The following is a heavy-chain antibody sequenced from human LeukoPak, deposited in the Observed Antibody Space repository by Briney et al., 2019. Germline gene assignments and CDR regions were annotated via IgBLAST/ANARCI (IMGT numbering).Heavy chain of an antibody. J-gene: IGHJ4*02. CDR2: IYTSGNT. V-gene: IGHV4-61*02. CDR1: GGSISSGSYY. Sequence: SQTLSLTCTVSGGSISSGSYYWSWIRQPAGKGLEWIGRIYTSGNTSYNPSLKSRVTISVDTSKNQFSLKLSSVTAADTAVYYCARDPLDFFDYWGQGTLVTVSS. CDR3: ARDPLDFFDY.